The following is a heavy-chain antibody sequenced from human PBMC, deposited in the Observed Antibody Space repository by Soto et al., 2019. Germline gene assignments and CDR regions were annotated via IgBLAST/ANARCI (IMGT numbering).Heavy chain of an antibody. V-gene: IGHV3-21*01. CDR1: GFTFSSYS. D-gene: IGHD2-2*02. CDR3: AGDRIGQCSSTSCYTGWFDP. J-gene: IGHJ5*02. Sequence: GGSLRLSCAASGFTFSSYSMNWVRQAPGKGLEWVSSISSSSSYIYYADSVKGRFTISRDNAKNSLYLQMNSLRAEDTAVYYCAGDRIGQCSSTSCYTGWFDPWGQGTLVTVSS. CDR2: ISSSSSYI.